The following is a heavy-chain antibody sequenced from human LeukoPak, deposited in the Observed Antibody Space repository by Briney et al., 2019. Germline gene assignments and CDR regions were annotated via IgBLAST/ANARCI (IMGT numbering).Heavy chain of an antibody. J-gene: IGHJ4*02. CDR2: IYYSGST. Sequence: SETLSLTCTVSGGSISSYYWSWIRQPPGKGLEWIGYIYYSGSTNYNPSLKSRVTISVDTSKNQFSLKLSSVTAADTAVYYCARAQSGYSVYFDYWGQGTLVTVSS. CDR1: GGSISSYY. D-gene: IGHD5-12*01. V-gene: IGHV4-59*08. CDR3: ARAQSGYSVYFDY.